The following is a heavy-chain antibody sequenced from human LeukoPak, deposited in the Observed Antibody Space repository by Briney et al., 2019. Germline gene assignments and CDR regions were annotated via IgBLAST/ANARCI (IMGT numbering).Heavy chain of an antibody. CDR3: TTDQRYSSSWYYFDY. D-gene: IGHD6-13*01. CDR2: IKSKTDGGTT. V-gene: IGHV3-15*01. J-gene: IGHJ4*02. Sequence: GGSLRLSCAASGFTFSNAWMSWVRQAPGMGLEWVGRIKSKTDGGTTDYAAPVKGRFTISRDDSKNTLYLQMNSLKTEDTAVYYCTTDQRYSSSWYYFDYWGQGTLVTVSS. CDR1: GFTFSNAW.